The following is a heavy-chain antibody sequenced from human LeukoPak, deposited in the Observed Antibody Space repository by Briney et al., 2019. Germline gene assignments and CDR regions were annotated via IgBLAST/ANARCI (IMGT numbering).Heavy chain of an antibody. D-gene: IGHD3-22*01. J-gene: IGHJ4*02. CDR3: ARSLHYYDSSGYYY. CDR2: IYHSGGT. Sequence: PSETLSLTCTVSGTSISNDYWSWIRQSPGKGLEYLGYIYHSGGTDYNPSLNGRVTISLDTSKSHFSLKLTSVTAADTAVYYCARSLHYYDSSGYYYWGQGTLVAVSS. CDR1: GTSISNDY. V-gene: IGHV4-59*01.